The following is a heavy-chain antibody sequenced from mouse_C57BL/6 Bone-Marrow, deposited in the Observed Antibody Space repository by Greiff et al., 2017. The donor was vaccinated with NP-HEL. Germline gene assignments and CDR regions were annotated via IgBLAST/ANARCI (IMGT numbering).Heavy chain of an antibody. V-gene: IGHV1-59*01. D-gene: IGHD1-1*01. J-gene: IGHJ2*01. CDR3: ARLGSITTVVEGYFDY. Sequence: VQLQQPGAELVRPGTSVKLSCKASGYTFTSYWMHWVKQRPGQGLEWIGVIDPSDSYTNYNQKFKGKATLTVDTSSSTAYMQLSSLTSEDSAVYYCARLGSITTVVEGYFDYWGQGTTLTVSS. CDR2: IDPSDSYT. CDR1: GYTFTSYW.